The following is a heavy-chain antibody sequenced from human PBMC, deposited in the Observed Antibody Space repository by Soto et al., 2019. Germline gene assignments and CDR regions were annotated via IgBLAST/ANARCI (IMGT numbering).Heavy chain of an antibody. CDR1: GGSISSSNW. CDR3: ANSGSSSGFDY. J-gene: IGHJ4*02. V-gene: IGHV4-4*02. CDR2: IYHSGST. Sequence: SETLSLTCAVSGGSISSSNWWSWVRQPPGKGLEWIGEIYHSGSTNYNQSLKSRVNISVEKSNNQFSLKLSSVTAADTAVYYCANSGSSSGFDYSGQCTLLTVCS. D-gene: IGHD1-26*01.